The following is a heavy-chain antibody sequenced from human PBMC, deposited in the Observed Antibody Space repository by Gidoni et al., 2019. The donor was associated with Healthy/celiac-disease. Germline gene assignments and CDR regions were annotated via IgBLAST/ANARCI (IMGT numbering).Heavy chain of an antibody. Sequence: EVKKPGYSVKVSCKASGGTFSSYAFSWVRQAPGQGLEWMGGIIPIFGIANYAQKFQGRVTITADKYTSTAYMELISLRSGNTAVYYCAWAGRGIFVVVPAASYYGMYVWGQVTTVTVSS. CDR1: GGTFSSYA. J-gene: IGHJ6*02. CDR2: IIPIFGIA. CDR3: AWAGRGIFVVVPAASYYGMYV. D-gene: IGHD2-2*01. V-gene: IGHV1-69*17.